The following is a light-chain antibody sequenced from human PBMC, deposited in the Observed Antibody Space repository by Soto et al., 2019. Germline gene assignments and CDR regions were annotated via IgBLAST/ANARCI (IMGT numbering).Light chain of an antibody. Sequence: IQMTQSPSTLAAFVGDRVTITCRANQSIRDSMAWYQQKAGKSPKLLIYRASSLESGVPSRFSGSGSGTEFILTISSLQPDDFATYYCQQYQSWTFGQGTKVEIK. J-gene: IGKJ1*01. CDR1: QSIRDS. CDR3: QQYQSWT. CDR2: RAS. V-gene: IGKV1-5*03.